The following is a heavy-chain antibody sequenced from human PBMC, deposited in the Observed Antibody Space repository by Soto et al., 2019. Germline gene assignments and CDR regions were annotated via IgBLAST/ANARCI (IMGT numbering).Heavy chain of an antibody. CDR1: GGSISSSNW. J-gene: IGHJ4*02. CDR2: IYHSGST. Sequence: QVQLQESGPGLVKPSGTLSLTCAVSGGSISSSNWWSWVRQPPGKGLEWIGEIYHSGSTNYNPSLKSRVTISVDKSEIQFSLRLSSVIAADTAVYYCARGIAAATACIDYWGQGTLVTVSS. V-gene: IGHV4-4*02. D-gene: IGHD6-13*01. CDR3: ARGIAAATACIDY.